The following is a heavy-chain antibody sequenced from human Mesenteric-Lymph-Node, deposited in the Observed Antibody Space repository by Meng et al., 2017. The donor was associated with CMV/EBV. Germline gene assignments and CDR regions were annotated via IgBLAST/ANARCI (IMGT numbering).Heavy chain of an antibody. D-gene: IGHD2-2*01. CDR1: GFTFSSSV. CDR3: ARDWLSHLGYCGSATCSYFDY. Sequence: GGSLRLSCVASGFTFSSSVMHWVRQAPGTGLEWVAVISSDGDQKNYADSVKGRFTVSRDNSKNKLYLQMNGLEEEDTAVYFCARDWLSHLGYCGSATCSYFDYWGQGTLVTVSS. J-gene: IGHJ4*02. CDR2: ISSDGDQK. V-gene: IGHV3-30*04.